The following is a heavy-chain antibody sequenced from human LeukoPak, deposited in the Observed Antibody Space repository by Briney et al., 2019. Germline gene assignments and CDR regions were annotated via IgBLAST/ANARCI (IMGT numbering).Heavy chain of an antibody. Sequence: PSETLSLTCAVSGYSISSGYYWGWIRPPPGKGLEWIGSIYHSGSTYYNPSLKSRVTISVDTSKNQFSLKLSSVTAADTAVYYCAGGGRLSLRWGEFDYWGQGTLVTVSS. CDR2: IYHSGST. CDR3: AGGGRLSLRWGEFDY. CDR1: GYSISSGYY. J-gene: IGHJ4*02. V-gene: IGHV4-38-2*01. D-gene: IGHD4-23*01.